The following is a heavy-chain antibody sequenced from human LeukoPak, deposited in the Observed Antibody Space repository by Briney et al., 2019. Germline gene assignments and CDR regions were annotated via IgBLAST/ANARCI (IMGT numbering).Heavy chain of an antibody. J-gene: IGHJ6*03. D-gene: IGHD1-14*01. Sequence: SETLSLTCTVSGGSISSYYWSWIRQPAGKGLEWIGRIYTSGSTNYNPSLKSRVTMSVDTSKNQFSLKLSSVTAADTAAYYCARGSLPPPTGYYMDVWGKGTTVTVSS. CDR1: GGSISSYY. CDR3: ARGSLPPPTGYYMDV. V-gene: IGHV4-4*07. CDR2: IYTSGST.